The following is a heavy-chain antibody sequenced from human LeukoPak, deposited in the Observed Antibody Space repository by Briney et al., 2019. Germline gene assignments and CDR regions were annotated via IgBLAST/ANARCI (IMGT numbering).Heavy chain of an antibody. D-gene: IGHD1-26*01. CDR2: IYTSGST. CDR1: GGSISSYY. Sequence: SETLSLTCTVSGGSISSYYWSWIRQPAGKGLEWIGRIYTSGSTNYNPSLKSRVTMSVDTSKNQFSLKLSSVTAADTAVYYRARLVGATTYSWFDPWGQGTLVTVSS. CDR3: ARLVGATTYSWFDP. V-gene: IGHV4-4*07. J-gene: IGHJ5*02.